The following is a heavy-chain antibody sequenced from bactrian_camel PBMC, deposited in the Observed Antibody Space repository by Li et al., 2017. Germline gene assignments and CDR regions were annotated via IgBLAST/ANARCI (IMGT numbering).Heavy chain of an antibody. D-gene: IGHD6*01. CDR2: IHGTTGKT. V-gene: IGHV3-3*01. CDR1: GAARSIEC. J-gene: IGHJ4*01. CDR3: AADVCPSRAGLGLRDASWYRY. Sequence: HVQLVESGGGSAQAGGSLRLSCAASGAARSIECMGWFRQVTGKEREVVASIHGTTGKTYYADSVRGRATLSQDDAKNTLYLQMNNLKPEDSATYYCAADVCPSRAGLGLRDASWYRYWGQGTQVTVS.